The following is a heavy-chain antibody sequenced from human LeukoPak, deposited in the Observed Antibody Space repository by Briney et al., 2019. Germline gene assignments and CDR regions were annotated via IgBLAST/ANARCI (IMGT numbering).Heavy chain of an antibody. D-gene: IGHD6-19*01. CDR3: AKDHLPGGWYTADYYYGMDV. J-gene: IGHJ6*02. CDR1: GFTFSSYG. Sequence: PGGSLRLSCAASGFTFSSYGMHWVRQAPGKGLEWVAVISYDGSNKYYADSVKGRFTISRDNSKNTLYLQMNSLRAEDTAVYYCAKDHLPGGWYTADYYYGMDVWGQGTTVTVSS. V-gene: IGHV3-30*18. CDR2: ISYDGSNK.